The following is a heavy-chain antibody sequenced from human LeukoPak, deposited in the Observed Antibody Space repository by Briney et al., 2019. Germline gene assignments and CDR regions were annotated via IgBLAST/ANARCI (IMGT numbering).Heavy chain of an antibody. D-gene: IGHD2-15*01. V-gene: IGHV4-30-2*01. J-gene: IGHJ3*02. Sequence: SETLSLTCAVSGGSISSGGYSWSWIRQPPGKGLEWIGYIYHSGSTYYNPSLRSRVTISVDRSKNQFSLKLSSVTAADTAVYYCARMAREGPATGAFDIWGQGTMVTVSS. CDR3: ARMAREGPATGAFDI. CDR2: IYHSGST. CDR1: GGSISSGGYS.